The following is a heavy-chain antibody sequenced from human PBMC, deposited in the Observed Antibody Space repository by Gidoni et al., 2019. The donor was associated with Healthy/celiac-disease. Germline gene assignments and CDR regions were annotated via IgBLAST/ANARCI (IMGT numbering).Heavy chain of an antibody. Sequence: QVQLQESGPGLVKPSETLSLTCTVPGGSISSYYWSWIRQPAGKGLEWIGRIYTSGRTNYNPSLKSRVTMSVDTSKNQFSLKLSSVTAADTAVYYCARTGFILSGPIDPQYYFDYWGQGTLVTVSS. CDR1: GGSISSYY. CDR2: IYTSGRT. J-gene: IGHJ4*02. V-gene: IGHV4-4*07. D-gene: IGHD3-10*01. CDR3: ARTGFILSGPIDPQYYFDY.